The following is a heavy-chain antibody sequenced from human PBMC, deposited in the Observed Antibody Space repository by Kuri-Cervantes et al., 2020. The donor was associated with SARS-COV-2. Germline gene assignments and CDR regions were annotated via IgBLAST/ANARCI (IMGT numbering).Heavy chain of an antibody. CDR1: GGSFSGYY. CDR2: INHSGST. J-gene: IGHJ6*02. CDR3: ARGRVYARRIYYYYYGMDV. Sequence: GSLRLSCAVYGGSFSGYYWSWIRQPPGKGLEWIGEINHSGSTNYNPSLKSRVTISVDTSKNQFSLELSSVTAADTAVYYCARGRVYARRIYYYYYGMDVWGQGTTVTVSS. V-gene: IGHV4-34*01. D-gene: IGHD3-16*01.